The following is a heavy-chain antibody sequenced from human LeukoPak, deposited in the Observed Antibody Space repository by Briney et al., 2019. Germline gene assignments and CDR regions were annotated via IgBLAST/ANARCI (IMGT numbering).Heavy chain of an antibody. CDR2: ISYDGSNK. CDR3: AELGNYYYYMDV. J-gene: IGHJ6*03. CDR1: GFTFSSYA. D-gene: IGHD7-27*01. Sequence: GGSLRLSCAASGFTFSSYAMHWVRQAPGKGLEWVAVISYDGSNKYYADSVKGRFTISRDNSKNTLYLQMNSLRAEDTAVYYCAELGNYYYYMDVWGKGTTVTVSS. V-gene: IGHV3-30-3*01.